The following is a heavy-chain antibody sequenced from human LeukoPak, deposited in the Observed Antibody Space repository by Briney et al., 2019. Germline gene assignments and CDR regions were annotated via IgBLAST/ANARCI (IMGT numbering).Heavy chain of an antibody. D-gene: IGHD5-12*01. V-gene: IGHV3-21*04. CDR2: ISSGGST. Sequence: GGSLRLSCAASGFTFSSYSMNWVRQAPGKGLEWVSGISSGGSTYYADSVQGRFTISRDNAKNSLYLQMNSLRAEDTAFYYCAINGGGDSGYGNFDYWGQGTLVTVSS. J-gene: IGHJ4*02. CDR1: GFTFSSYS. CDR3: AINGGGDSGYGNFDY.